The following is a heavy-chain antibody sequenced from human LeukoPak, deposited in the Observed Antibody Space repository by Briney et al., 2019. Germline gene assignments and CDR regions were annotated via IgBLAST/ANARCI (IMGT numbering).Heavy chain of an antibody. Sequence: SETLSLTCTVSGGSISSGSYYWSWIRQPAGKGLEWIGRIYTSGSTNYNPSLKSRVTISVDTSKNQFSPKLSSVTAADTAVYYCARDDGVLIDYWGQGTLVTVSS. CDR3: ARDDGVLIDY. D-gene: IGHD1-1*01. CDR1: GGSISSGSYY. J-gene: IGHJ4*02. V-gene: IGHV4-61*02. CDR2: IYTSGST.